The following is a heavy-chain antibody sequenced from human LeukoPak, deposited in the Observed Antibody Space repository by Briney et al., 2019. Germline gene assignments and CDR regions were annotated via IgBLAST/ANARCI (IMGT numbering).Heavy chain of an antibody. V-gene: IGHV1-69*05. D-gene: IGHD2-15*01. Sequence: SVKISCKASGGTFSSYAISWVRQAPGQGLEWMGRIIPIFGTANYAQKFQGRVTITTDESTSTAYMELSSLRSEDTAVYYCASPRYCSGGSCYVDAFDIWGQGTMVTVSS. J-gene: IGHJ3*02. CDR2: IIPIFGTA. CDR3: ASPRYCSGGSCYVDAFDI. CDR1: GGTFSSYA.